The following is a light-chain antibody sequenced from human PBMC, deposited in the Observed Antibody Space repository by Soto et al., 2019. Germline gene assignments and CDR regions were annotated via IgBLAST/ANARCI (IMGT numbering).Light chain of an antibody. J-gene: IGLJ3*02. CDR3: MLSVGTGVWV. CDR1: SGSVSTSHY. V-gene: IGLV8-61*01. CDR2: NIE. Sequence: QTVVTQEASLSVSPGGTVTLTCGLNSGSVSTSHYPSWYQQTPGQPPRTLILNIESRPSGVPERFSGTIIGRRAALTITGAQLEDESDYYCMLSVGTGVWVFGGGTKLTVL.